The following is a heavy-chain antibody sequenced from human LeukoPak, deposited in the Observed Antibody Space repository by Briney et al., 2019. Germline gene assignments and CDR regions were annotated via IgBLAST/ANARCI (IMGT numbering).Heavy chain of an antibody. Sequence: SETLSLTCTVSGGSISSSSYYWGWIRQPPGKGLEWIGSIYYSGSTNYNPSLKSRVTISVDTSKNQFSLKLSSVTAADTAVYYCARAAKKRLRDAFDIWGQGTMVTVSS. CDR2: IYYSGST. J-gene: IGHJ3*02. CDR1: GGSISSSSYY. V-gene: IGHV4-39*07. CDR3: ARAAKKRLRDAFDI. D-gene: IGHD4-17*01.